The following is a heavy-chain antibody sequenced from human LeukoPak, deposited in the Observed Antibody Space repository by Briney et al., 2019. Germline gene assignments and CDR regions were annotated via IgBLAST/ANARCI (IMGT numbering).Heavy chain of an antibody. CDR3: ARGSSLWFGDR. D-gene: IGHD3-10*01. V-gene: IGHV3-7*03. Sequence: GALGLFCAAPGIHLKRYWMNRVRQASGKGLEWVANIKQDGSEKYYVDSVKGRFTISRDNAKNLLYLQTNSLRAEDTAMYFCARGSSLWFGDRWGQGTLVTVSS. CDR1: GIHLKRYW. J-gene: IGHJ4*02. CDR2: IKQDGSEK.